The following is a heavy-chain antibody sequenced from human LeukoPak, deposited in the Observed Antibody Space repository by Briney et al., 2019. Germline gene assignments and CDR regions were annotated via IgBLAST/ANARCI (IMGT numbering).Heavy chain of an antibody. D-gene: IGHD6-13*01. CDR3: ARVRRGLFSSSWYPEYYFDY. Sequence: SETLSLTCAVSGYSISSGYYWGWIRQPPGKGLEWIGSIYHSGSTYYNPSLKSRVTISVDTSKNQFSLKLSSVTAADTAVYCCARVRRGLFSSSWYPEYYFDYWGQGTLVTVSS. CDR2: IYHSGST. J-gene: IGHJ4*02. V-gene: IGHV4-38-2*01. CDR1: GYSISSGYY.